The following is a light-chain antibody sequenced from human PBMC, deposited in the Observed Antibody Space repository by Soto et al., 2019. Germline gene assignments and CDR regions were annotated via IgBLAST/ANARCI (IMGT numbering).Light chain of an antibody. CDR1: QSISSW. Sequence: DIQMTQSPSTLSASVGDRVTITCRASQSISSWLAWYQQKPGKAPKLLIYKASSLESGVPSRFSGSGSGTGFTLTISSLQPDDFATYYCQQYNSYSRTFGQGT. J-gene: IGKJ1*01. V-gene: IGKV1-5*03. CDR2: KAS. CDR3: QQYNSYSRT.